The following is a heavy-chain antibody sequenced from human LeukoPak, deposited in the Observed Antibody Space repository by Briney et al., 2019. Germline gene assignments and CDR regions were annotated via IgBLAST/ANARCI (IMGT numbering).Heavy chain of an antibody. Sequence: GGSLRLSCAASGFTFSSYAMSWVRQAPGKGLEWVSGIGASGGSTYYADFLKGRFTISRDNSKNTLYLQVNSLRAEDTAVYYCAMIRGDEGYWGQGTLVTVSS. J-gene: IGHJ4*02. D-gene: IGHD3-10*01. CDR2: IGASGGST. CDR3: AMIRGDEGY. CDR1: GFTFSSYA. V-gene: IGHV3-23*01.